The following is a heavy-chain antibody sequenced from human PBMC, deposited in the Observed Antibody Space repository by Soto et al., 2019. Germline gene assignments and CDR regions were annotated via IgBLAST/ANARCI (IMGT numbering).Heavy chain of an antibody. Sequence: SXTLSLTCPVNGGSFSDYYWTWIRQPPGKGLEWIGEVNHGGSTHYNPSLKSRVSISVDTSKKQFSLNLTFVTAADTAVYYCAKYVYDTGWELPFDPWGQGTLVTVSS. J-gene: IGHJ5*02. CDR1: GGSFSDYY. CDR2: VNHGGST. D-gene: IGHD6-19*01. V-gene: IGHV4-34*01. CDR3: AKYVYDTGWELPFDP.